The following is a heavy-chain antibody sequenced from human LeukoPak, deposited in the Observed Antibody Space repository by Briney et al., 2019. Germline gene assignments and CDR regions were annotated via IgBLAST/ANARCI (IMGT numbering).Heavy chain of an antibody. CDR1: GYTFTGHY. V-gene: IGHV1-2*02. J-gene: IGHJ4*02. CDR3: ARGPQGGTTDF. CDR2: IKPNTGDT. D-gene: IGHD1-7*01. Sequence: VKVSCKASGYTFTGHYMHWMRQAPGQGLEWMGWIKPNTGDTNYAQNFQGRVTMTRDTSISTAYMELTSLTSDDTAVYYCARGPQGGTTDFWGQGTLVTVSS.